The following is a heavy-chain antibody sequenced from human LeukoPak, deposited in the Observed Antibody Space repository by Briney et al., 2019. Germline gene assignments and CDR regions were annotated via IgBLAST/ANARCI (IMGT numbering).Heavy chain of an antibody. CDR3: ARTSAGIPYYDMLTGYQSDLAFDY. Sequence: PSETLSLTCSVSGDSISTYYWSWIRQPPGKGLEWIGYIYYSGSTNYNPSLKSRVTISVDTSKNQFSLKLSSVTAADTAVYYCARTSAGIPYYDMLTGYQSDLAFDYWGQGTLVTVSS. J-gene: IGHJ4*02. D-gene: IGHD3-9*01. V-gene: IGHV4-59*08. CDR2: IYYSGST. CDR1: GDSISTYY.